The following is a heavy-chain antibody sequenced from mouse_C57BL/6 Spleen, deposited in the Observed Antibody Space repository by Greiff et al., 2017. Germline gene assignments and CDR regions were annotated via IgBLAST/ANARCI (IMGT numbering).Heavy chain of an antibody. CDR3: ARAVTYYGDY. J-gene: IGHJ2*01. V-gene: IGHV5-16*01. CDR1: GFTFSDYY. Sequence: EVKLQESEGGLVQPGSSMKLSCTASGFTFSDYYMAWVRQVPEKGLEWVANINYDGSSTYYLDSLKSRFIISRDNAKNMLYLQMSSLKSEDTATYYWARAVTYYGDYWGQGTTLTVSS. D-gene: IGHD2-1*01. CDR2: INYDGSST.